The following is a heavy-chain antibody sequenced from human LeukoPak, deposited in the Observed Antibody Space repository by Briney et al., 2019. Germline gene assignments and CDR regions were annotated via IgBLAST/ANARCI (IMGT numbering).Heavy chain of an antibody. Sequence: GGSLRLSCAASGFSFSNSAMHWVRQAPGKGLEWVAFVRYDGSDKYYADSVKGRFTISRDNSKNTLYLQMNSLRAEDTAVYYCAKNWAAAGTSDYWGQGTLVTVSS. J-gene: IGHJ4*02. V-gene: IGHV3-30*02. CDR3: AKNWAAAGTSDY. CDR1: GFSFSNSA. D-gene: IGHD6-13*01. CDR2: VRYDGSDK.